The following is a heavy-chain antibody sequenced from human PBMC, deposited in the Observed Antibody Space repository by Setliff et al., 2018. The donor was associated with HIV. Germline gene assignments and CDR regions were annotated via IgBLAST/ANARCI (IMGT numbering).Heavy chain of an antibody. CDR3: TTRGTWDYRDYFDY. CDR2: IKTKTDGGTT. Sequence: GGSLRLSCAASGLLSTNAWMSWVRQAPGKGLEWVGRIKTKTDGGTTDYAAPVKGRFTISRDDSKKMLYLQMNSLKTEDTAVYYCTTRGTWDYRDYFDYWGQGTLVTVSS. CDR1: GLLSTNAW. D-gene: IGHD1-26*01. J-gene: IGHJ4*02. V-gene: IGHV3-15*01.